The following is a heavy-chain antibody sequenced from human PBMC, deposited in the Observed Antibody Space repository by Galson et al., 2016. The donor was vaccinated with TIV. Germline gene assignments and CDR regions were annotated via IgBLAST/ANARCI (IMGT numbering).Heavy chain of an antibody. Sequence: SETLSLTCTVSGGSISHYYWSWIRQAPGKGLDWIGYIYYTGTTHYSPSLTSRVTISVDMSKNQFSLHLNSVTAADTAVYYCARTAYWSGYEDFWGQGTLVTVSS. J-gene: IGHJ4*02. CDR3: ARTAYWSGYEDF. CDR2: IYYTGTT. D-gene: IGHD3-3*01. V-gene: IGHV4-59*01. CDR1: GGSISHYY.